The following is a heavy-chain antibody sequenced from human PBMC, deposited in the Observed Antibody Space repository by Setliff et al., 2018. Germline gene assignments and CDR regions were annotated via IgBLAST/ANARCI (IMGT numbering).Heavy chain of an antibody. Sequence: PGGSLRLSCAASGFTFGDFAMTWVRQAPGKGLEWVSGIGGRGDTYYADSVKGRFTISRDNSKNTLYLQMNSLRAEDTAIYYCAKAANIATAWAYYYYGMDVWGQGTTVTVSS. CDR1: GFTFGDFA. V-gene: IGHV3-23*01. CDR3: AKAANIATAWAYYYYGMDV. CDR2: IGGRGDT. J-gene: IGHJ6*02. D-gene: IGHD6-13*01.